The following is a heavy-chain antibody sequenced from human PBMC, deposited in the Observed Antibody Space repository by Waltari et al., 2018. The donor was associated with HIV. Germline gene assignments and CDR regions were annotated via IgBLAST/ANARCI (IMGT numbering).Heavy chain of an antibody. CDR1: GFTFSSYG. Sequence: QVQLVESGGGVVQPGRSLRLSWAASGFTFSSYGLHWVRQAPGKGLEWVAVISYDGSNKYYADSVKGRFTISRDNSKNTLYLQMNSLRAEDTAVYYCAKASGWDDYWGQGTLVTVSS. D-gene: IGHD6-19*01. V-gene: IGHV3-30*18. CDR2: ISYDGSNK. J-gene: IGHJ4*02. CDR3: AKASGWDDY.